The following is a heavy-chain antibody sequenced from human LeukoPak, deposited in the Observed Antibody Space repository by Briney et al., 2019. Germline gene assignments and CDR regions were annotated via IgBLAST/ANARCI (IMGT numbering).Heavy chain of an antibody. V-gene: IGHV3-13*01. CDR1: GFTFSSYD. J-gene: IGHJ4*02. CDR3: ARDCSGGSCHYFDY. D-gene: IGHD2-15*01. Sequence: GGSLRLSCAASGFTFSSYDMHWVRHATGKGLEWVSAIGTAGDTYYPGSVKGRFTISRENAKNSLYLQMNSLRAGDTAVYYCARDCSGGSCHYFDYWGQGTLVTVSS. CDR2: IGTAGDT.